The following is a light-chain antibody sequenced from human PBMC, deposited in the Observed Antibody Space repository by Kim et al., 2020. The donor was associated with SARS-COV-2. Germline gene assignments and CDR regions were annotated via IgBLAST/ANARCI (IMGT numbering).Light chain of an antibody. CDR1: SSDVGGYNY. V-gene: IGLV2-14*03. CDR2: DVS. Sequence: SITISCTGTSSDVGGYNYVSWYQQHPGKAPKLMIYDVSDRPSGVSNRFSGSKSGNTASMTISGLQAEDEADYFCASFTTSSTPGVVFGGGTKVTVL. J-gene: IGLJ2*01. CDR3: ASFTTSSTPGVV.